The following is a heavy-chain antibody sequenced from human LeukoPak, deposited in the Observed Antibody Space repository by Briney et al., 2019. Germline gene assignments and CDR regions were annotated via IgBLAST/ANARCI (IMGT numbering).Heavy chain of an antibody. CDR1: GFTFSSYG. J-gene: IGHJ4*02. Sequence: GGSLRLSCAASGFTFSSYGMHWVRQAPGKGLEGVAFIRYDGSNKYYADSVKGRFTISRDNSKNTLYLQMNSLRAEDTAVYYCAKKTSYSSGWFDYWGQGTLVTVPS. V-gene: IGHV3-30*02. CDR3: AKKTSYSSGWFDY. CDR2: IRYDGSNK. D-gene: IGHD6-19*01.